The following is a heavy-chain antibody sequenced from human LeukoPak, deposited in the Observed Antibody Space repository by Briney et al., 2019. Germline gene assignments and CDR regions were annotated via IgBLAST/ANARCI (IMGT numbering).Heavy chain of an antibody. CDR3: ARDSLTMIVGRQKRGLDY. CDR1: GYTFTDYY. D-gene: IGHD3-22*01. J-gene: IGHJ4*02. CDR2: INPNSGGT. V-gene: IGHV1-2*02. Sequence: ASVKVSCKASGYTFTDYYMHWVRQAPGQGLEWMGWINPNSGGTNYAQKFQGRVTMTRDTSISTAYMELSRLRSDDTAVYYCARDSLTMIVGRQKRGLDYWGQGTLVTVSS.